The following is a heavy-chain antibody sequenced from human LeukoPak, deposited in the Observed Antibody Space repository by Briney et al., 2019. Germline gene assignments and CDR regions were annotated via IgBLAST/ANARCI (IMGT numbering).Heavy chain of an antibody. D-gene: IGHD6-13*01. CDR3: ARDAGTGYADY. CDR1: GYTFTSYG. V-gene: IGHV1-18*01. J-gene: IGHJ4*02. Sequence: APVKVSCKASGYTFTSYGISWVRQAPGHGLEWMGWISAYNGNTIYAQKLPRRVTMATDTSTRTAYMELRSLRSDDTAVYYCARDAGTGYADYWGQGTLVTVSS. CDR2: ISAYNGNT.